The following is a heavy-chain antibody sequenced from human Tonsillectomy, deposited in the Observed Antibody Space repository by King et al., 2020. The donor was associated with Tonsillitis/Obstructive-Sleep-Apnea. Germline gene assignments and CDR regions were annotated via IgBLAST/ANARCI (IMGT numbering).Heavy chain of an antibody. CDR1: GLNFKNAW. V-gene: IGHV3-15*01. CDR3: LTDPGDYEDY. Sequence: VQLVESGGGLVKPGGSLRLSCAASGLNFKNAWMSWVRQVPGKGLEWVGRIKSKTSGGAGDYAAPVKGRFTISRDDSQDTLDLQMNSLKTDDTAVYYCLTDPGDYEDYWGQGTPVSVSS. J-gene: IGHJ4*02. CDR2: IKSKTSGGAG. D-gene: IGHD4-17*01.